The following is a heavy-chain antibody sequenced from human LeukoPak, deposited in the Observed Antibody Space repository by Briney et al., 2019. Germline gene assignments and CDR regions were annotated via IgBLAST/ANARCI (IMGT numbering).Heavy chain of an antibody. CDR2: IYYSGNT. D-gene: IGHD3-16*02. V-gene: IGHV4-39*07. CDR1: GGSISSSTYY. Sequence: PSETLSLTCTVSGGSISSSTYYWGWIRQPPGKGLEWIGIIYYSGNTQYNPSLKSRVTISVDTSKNQFSLKLSSVTAADTAVYYCARDDRDYVWGGYRLRYFDYWGQGTLVTVSS. CDR3: ARDDRDYVWGGYRLRYFDY. J-gene: IGHJ4*02.